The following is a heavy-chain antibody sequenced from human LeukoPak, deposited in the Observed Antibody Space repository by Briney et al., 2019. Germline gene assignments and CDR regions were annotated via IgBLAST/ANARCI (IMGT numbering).Heavy chain of an antibody. J-gene: IGHJ4*02. Sequence: ASVKVSCKAVRYTFTSYDLHWVRQAPGQGLEWMGMIRPSTGSTSHAQKFQGRVTMTMDTSTRTVYMELSSLISEDTSVYYCVTRTSVGVGWGQGALVTVSA. D-gene: IGHD2-8*01. V-gene: IGHV1-46*01. CDR1: RYTFTSYD. CDR2: IRPSTGST. CDR3: VTRTSVGVG.